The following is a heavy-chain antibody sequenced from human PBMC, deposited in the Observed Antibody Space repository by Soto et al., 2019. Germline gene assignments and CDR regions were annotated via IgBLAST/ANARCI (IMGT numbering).Heavy chain of an antibody. D-gene: IGHD5-18*01. CDR1: GSSISSYY. V-gene: IGHV4-59*01. J-gene: IGHJ5*02. CDR3: AREISRVCSYGSDNWFDP. Sequence: SETLSLTCTVPGSSISSYYWSWIRQPPGKGLEWIGYIYYSGSTNYNPSLKSRVTISVDTSKNPFSLRLSSVTPADTAVYYCAREISRVCSYGSDNWFDPWGQGTLVTVSS. CDR2: IYYSGST.